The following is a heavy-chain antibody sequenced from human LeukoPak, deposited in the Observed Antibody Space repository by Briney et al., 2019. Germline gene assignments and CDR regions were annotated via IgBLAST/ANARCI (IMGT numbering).Heavy chain of an antibody. Sequence: ASVKVSCKASGYTFTGYYMHWVRQAPGQGLEWVGWINPNSGGTNYAQKFQGRVTMTRDTSISTAYMELSRLRSDDTAVYYCARNHGGVVVVAATPDYWGQGTLVTVSS. J-gene: IGHJ4*02. D-gene: IGHD2-15*01. CDR3: ARNHGGVVVVAATPDY. V-gene: IGHV1-2*02. CDR1: GYTFTGYY. CDR2: INPNSGGT.